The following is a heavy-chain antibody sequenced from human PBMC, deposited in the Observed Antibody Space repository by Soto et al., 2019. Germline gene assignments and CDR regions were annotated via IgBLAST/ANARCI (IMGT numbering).Heavy chain of an antibody. J-gene: IGHJ4*02. Sequence: SETLSLTCAVSGYSISSGYYWGWIRQPPGKGLEWIGSIYHSGSTYYNSSLKSRVTISVDTSKNQFSLKLSSVTAADTAVYYCAKKGYYYDSSGYYYYFDYWGQGTLATVSS. CDR1: GYSISSGYY. CDR2: IYHSGST. D-gene: IGHD3-22*01. CDR3: AKKGYYYDSSGYYYYFDY. V-gene: IGHV4-38-2*01.